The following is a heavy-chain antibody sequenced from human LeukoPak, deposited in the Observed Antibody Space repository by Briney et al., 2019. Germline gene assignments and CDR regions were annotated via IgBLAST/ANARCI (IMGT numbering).Heavy chain of an antibody. V-gene: IGHV3-13*01. CDR2: IGTAGDT. CDR1: GFTFSSYD. J-gene: IGHJ4*02. Sequence: GGSLRLSCAASGFTFSSYDMHWVRQATGKGLEWVSAIGTAGDTYYPGSVKGRFTISRENAKNSLYLQMNSLRAGDTAVYYCARGRLSSGWYLGQDFDYWGQGTLVTVSS. CDR3: ARGRLSSGWYLGQDFDY. D-gene: IGHD6-19*01.